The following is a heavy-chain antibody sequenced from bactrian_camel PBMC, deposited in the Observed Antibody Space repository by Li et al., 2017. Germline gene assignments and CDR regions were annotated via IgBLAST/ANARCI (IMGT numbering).Heavy chain of an antibody. Sequence: SCAASGYTFNTYSWFRQAPGKDREGLAVLWIGGATTTYADSVKGRFIITRDKAKNTLYLQMNSLKPEDSAMYYCALDSTYCGDMRTSLEVRDLRNWGQGTQVTVS. D-gene: IGHD3*01. V-gene: IGHV3S28*01. J-gene: IGHJ4*01. CDR2: LWIGGATT. CDR1: GYTFNTY. CDR3: ALDSTYCGDMRTSLEVRDLRN.